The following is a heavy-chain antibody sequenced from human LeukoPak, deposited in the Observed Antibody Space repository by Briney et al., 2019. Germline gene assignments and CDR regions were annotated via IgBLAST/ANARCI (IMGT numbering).Heavy chain of an antibody. D-gene: IGHD1-26*01. CDR2: IKQDGSEK. J-gene: IGHJ5*02. CDR3: ARDLVVGANVGYNWFDP. V-gene: IGHV3-7*01. Sequence: PGGSLRLSCAASGFTFSRYWMSWVRQAPGKGLEWVANIKQDGSEKYYVDSVKGRFTISRDNAKNSLYLQMNSLRAEDTAVYYCARDLVVGANVGYNWFDPWGQGTLVTVSS. CDR1: GFTFSRYW.